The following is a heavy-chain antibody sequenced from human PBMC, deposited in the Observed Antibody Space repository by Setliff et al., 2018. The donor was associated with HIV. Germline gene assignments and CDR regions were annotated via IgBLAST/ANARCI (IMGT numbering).Heavy chain of an antibody. CDR1: GASISSSSYH. Sequence: SETLSLTCTVSGASISSSSYHWGWIRQPPGQELEWIGTIFYSGSTYYNPSLKRRVNMSVDTSKNHFSLSLTSVTAADTAVYYCAGSWIQFLSRILYCGGDCYSPFDSWGPGTLVTVSS. CDR3: AGSWIQFLSRILYCGGDCYSPFDS. D-gene: IGHD2-21*01. CDR2: IFYSGST. J-gene: IGHJ4*02. V-gene: IGHV4-39*01.